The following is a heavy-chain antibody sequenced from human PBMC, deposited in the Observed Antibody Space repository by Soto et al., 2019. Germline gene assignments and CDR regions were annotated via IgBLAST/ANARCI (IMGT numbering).Heavy chain of an antibody. Sequence: SETLSLTCAVYGGSFSGYYWSWIRQPPGKGLEWMGEINHSGSTNYNPSLKSRVTISVDTSKNQFSLQLSSVTAAATAVFYCGRRSIEERRLEDWGQGALVTVTS. CDR2: INHSGST. CDR3: GRRSIEERRLED. D-gene: IGHD6-6*01. V-gene: IGHV4-34*01. CDR1: GGSFSGYY. J-gene: IGHJ4*02.